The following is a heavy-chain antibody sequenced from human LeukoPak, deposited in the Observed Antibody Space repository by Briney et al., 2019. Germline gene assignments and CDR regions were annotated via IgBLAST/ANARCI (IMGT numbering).Heavy chain of an antibody. J-gene: IGHJ6*04. D-gene: IGHD3-10*01. CDR1: GYTFTSYA. V-gene: IGHV1-3*01. CDR3: ARDNHYGSGRSNTYYYYGMDV. CDR2: INAGNGNT. Sequence: ASVKVSCKASGYTFTSYAMHWVRQAPGQRLEWMGWINAGNGNTKYSQKFQGRVTITRDTSASTAYMELSSLRSEDTAVYYCARDNHYGSGRSNTYYYYGMDVWGKGTTVTVSS.